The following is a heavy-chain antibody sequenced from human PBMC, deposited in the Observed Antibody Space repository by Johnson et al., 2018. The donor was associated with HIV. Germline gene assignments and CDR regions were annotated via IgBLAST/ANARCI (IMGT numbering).Heavy chain of an antibody. CDR3: TTAIVIDAFDI. Sequence: QVQLVESGGGVVQPGRSLRLSCAVFGFTVSRNYMSWVRQAPGKGLEWVAFISHDESIEYYADSVKGRFSVSRDNFKNTLYLQMNSLTTEDTAVYYCTTAIVIDAFDIWGQGTMVTVSS. D-gene: IGHD3-16*02. V-gene: IGHV3-30*03. J-gene: IGHJ3*02. CDR1: GFTVSRNY. CDR2: ISHDESIE.